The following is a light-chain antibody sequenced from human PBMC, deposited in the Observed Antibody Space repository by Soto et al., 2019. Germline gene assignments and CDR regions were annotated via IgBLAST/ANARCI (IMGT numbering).Light chain of an antibody. V-gene: IGLV4-69*01. Sequence: QSVLTQSPSASASLGASVKLTCTLNNGHTTYAIAGHQQQPEKGHRYLMKVNGDGRHNKGDGIPDRFSGSSSGAERYLTISSLQSEDEGDYYCQTWGTGVQVFGGGTKLTVL. CDR1: NGHTTYA. CDR3: QTWGTGVQV. J-gene: IGLJ3*02. CDR2: VNGDGRH.